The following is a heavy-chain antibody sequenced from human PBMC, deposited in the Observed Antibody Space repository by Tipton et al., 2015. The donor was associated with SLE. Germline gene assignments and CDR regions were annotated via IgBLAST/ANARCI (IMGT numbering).Heavy chain of an antibody. CDR2: IIPVFGTT. CDR3: ARNGVQALSYYYMDV. V-gene: IGHV1-69*01. J-gene: IGHJ6*03. D-gene: IGHD3-3*01. CDR1: GGTFSSYA. Sequence: QLVQSGAEVKKPGSSVKVSCKTSGGTFSSYAINWVRQAPGQGLEWMGGIIPVFGTTNYAQKFQGRVTISADEPTTTAYMELSSLGSEDTAVYYCARNGVQALSYYYMDVWGKGTTVIVSS.